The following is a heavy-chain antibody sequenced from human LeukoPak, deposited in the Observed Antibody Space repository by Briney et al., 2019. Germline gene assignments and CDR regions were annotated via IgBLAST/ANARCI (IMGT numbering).Heavy chain of an antibody. D-gene: IGHD6-13*01. CDR3: ARDGFSSSWGLAY. Sequence: GGSLRLSCVASGFTFSSYAMGWVRQAPGKRPEWVSSLTDSGGTTYYVDSVKGRFTISRDNSKDTLYLHMNSLRAEDTAMYYCARDGFSSSWGLAYWGQGTLVTVSS. V-gene: IGHV3-23*01. J-gene: IGHJ4*02. CDR1: GFTFSSYA. CDR2: LTDSGGTT.